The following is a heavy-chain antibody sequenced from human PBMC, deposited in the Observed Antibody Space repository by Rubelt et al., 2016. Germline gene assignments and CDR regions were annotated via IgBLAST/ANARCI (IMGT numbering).Heavy chain of an antibody. D-gene: IGHD6-19*01. CDR3: AGNSIGWSQMDY. CDR2: IYYSGGT. J-gene: IGHJ4*02. CDR1: RGSLSGYY. V-gene: IGHV4-59*12. Sequence: QVQLQESGPGLVKPSETLSLTCSVSRGSLSGYYWSWIRQPPGKGLEWIGQIYYSGGTSYNPSLQSRLTISMDKSMHHFALRLSSVTAADTAVDYCAGNSIGWSQMDYWGQGTQVTVSS.